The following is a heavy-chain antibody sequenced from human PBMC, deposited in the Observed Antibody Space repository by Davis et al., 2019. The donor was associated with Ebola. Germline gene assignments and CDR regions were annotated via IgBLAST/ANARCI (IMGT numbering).Heavy chain of an antibody. CDR2: IYSGGST. CDR1: GFTVSSNY. Sequence: GESLKISCAASGFTVSSNYMSWVRQAPGKGLEWVSVIYSGGSTYYADSVKGRFTISRDNSKNMLYLQMDSLSSEDTAVYFCARKPFTYDAFDVWGQGTMVTVSS. J-gene: IGHJ3*01. V-gene: IGHV3-53*05. CDR3: ARKPFTYDAFDV. D-gene: IGHD1-14*01.